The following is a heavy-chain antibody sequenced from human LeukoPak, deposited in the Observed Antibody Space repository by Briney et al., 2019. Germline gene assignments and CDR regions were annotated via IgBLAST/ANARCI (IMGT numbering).Heavy chain of an antibody. CDR1: GGSISSGAYL. CDR3: ARVRPGIAATGTWAAPV. D-gene: IGHD6-13*01. V-gene: IGHV4-30-2*01. CDR2: IHHTGST. Sequence: SETLSLTCAVSGGSISSGAYLWSWIRQPLGKGLELIGYIHHTGSTNYNPSLKSRVTMSLDRSKNQISLEMNSVTVADTAVYYCARVRPGIAATGTWAAPVWGQGTLVTVSS. J-gene: IGHJ4*02.